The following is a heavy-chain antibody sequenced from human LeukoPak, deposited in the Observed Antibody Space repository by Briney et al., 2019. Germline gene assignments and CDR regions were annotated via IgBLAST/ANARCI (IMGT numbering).Heavy chain of an antibody. J-gene: IGHJ4*02. V-gene: IGHV3-9*01. Sequence: GRSLRLSCAASGFTFDDYAMHWVRQAPGKGLEWVSGISWNSGSIGYADSVKGRFTISRDNAKNSLYLQMNSLRAEDTALYYCAREGYIAVAGPLDYWGQGTLVTVCS. CDR3: AREGYIAVAGPLDY. D-gene: IGHD6-19*01. CDR1: GFTFDDYA. CDR2: ISWNSGSI.